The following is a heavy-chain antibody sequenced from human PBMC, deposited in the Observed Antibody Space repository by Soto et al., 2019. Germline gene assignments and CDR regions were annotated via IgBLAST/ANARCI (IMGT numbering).Heavy chain of an antibody. D-gene: IGHD6-13*01. Sequence: SETLSLTCTVSGGSISSSSYYWGWIRQPPGKGLEWIGSIYYSGSTYYNPSLKSRVTISVDTSKNQFSLKLSSVTAADTAVYYCARQVSSSCYRSPGGMDVWGQGTTVTVSS. CDR1: GGSISSSSYY. V-gene: IGHV4-39*01. CDR2: IYYSGST. J-gene: IGHJ6*02. CDR3: ARQVSSSCYRSPGGMDV.